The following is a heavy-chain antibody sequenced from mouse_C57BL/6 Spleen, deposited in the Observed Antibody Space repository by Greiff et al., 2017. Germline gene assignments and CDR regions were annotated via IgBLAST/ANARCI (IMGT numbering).Heavy chain of an antibody. CDR3: ARDDYGSGAWFAY. D-gene: IGHD1-1*01. V-gene: IGHV3-6*01. J-gene: IGHJ3*01. CDR2: ISYDGSN. CDR1: GYSITSGYY. Sequence: EVQLVESGPGLVKPSQSLSLTCSVTGYSITSGYYWNWIRQFPGNKLEWMGYISYDGSNNYNPSLKNRISITRDTSKNQFFLKLNSVTTEDTATYYCARDDYGSGAWFAYWGQGTLVTVSA.